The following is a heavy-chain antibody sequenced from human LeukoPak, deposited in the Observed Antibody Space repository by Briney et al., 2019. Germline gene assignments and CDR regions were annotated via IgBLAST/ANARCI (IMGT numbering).Heavy chain of an antibody. D-gene: IGHD6-19*01. J-gene: IGHJ4*02. V-gene: IGHV3-23*01. CDR1: GFTFNRNA. CDR3: VRRGDESSGWGDHDF. Sequence: GGSLRLSCAASGFTFNRNAISWVRQAPGKGLEWVSTIGGSGDKTFYADSVKGRFTISRDNSKNMVHLQMNSLTGEDTALYYCVRRGDESSGWGDHDFWGQGAPVTVSS. CDR2: IGGSGDKT.